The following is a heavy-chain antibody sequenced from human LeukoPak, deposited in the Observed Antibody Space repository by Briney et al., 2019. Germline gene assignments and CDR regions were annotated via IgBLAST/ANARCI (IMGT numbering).Heavy chain of an antibody. Sequence: SVKVSCKASGGTSSSYAISWVRQAPGQGLEWMGRIIPILGIANYAQKFQGRVTITADKSTSTAYMELSSLRSEDTAVYYCARSPGIAAAGYFDYWGQGTLVTVSS. CDR1: GGTSSSYA. CDR3: ARSPGIAAAGYFDY. D-gene: IGHD6-13*01. J-gene: IGHJ4*02. CDR2: IIPILGIA. V-gene: IGHV1-69*04.